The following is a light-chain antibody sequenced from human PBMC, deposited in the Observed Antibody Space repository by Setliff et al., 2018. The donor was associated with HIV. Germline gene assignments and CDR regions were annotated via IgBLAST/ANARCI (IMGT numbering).Light chain of an antibody. Sequence: QSALTQPRSVSGSPGQSVTFSCTGSSSDVGAYNYVSWYQQRPGKAPKLIIYDVSKRPSGVPDRFSGSKSGNTASLTISGLQSEDEADYYCCSYAATYTDIFGSGTKVTVL. CDR2: DVS. CDR3: CSYAATYTDI. CDR1: SSDVGAYNY. J-gene: IGLJ1*01. V-gene: IGLV2-11*01.